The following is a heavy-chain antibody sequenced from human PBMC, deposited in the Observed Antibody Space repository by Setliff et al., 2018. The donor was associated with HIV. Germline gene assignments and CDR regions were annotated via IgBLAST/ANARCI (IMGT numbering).Heavy chain of an antibody. CDR3: ARGRRSDYYDSSGYLYYYFDL. D-gene: IGHD3-22*01. V-gene: IGHV1-18*01. Sequence: ASVKVSCKTSGFSFSTYGFAWVRQTPGQGLEYVGWISAYTGNTRIAQKFQDRITMTTDRATNIVYMELRDLTFDDTAVYYCARGRRSDYYDSSGYLYYYFDLWGRGTLVTVSS. CDR2: ISAYTGNT. J-gene: IGHJ2*01. CDR1: GFSFSTYG.